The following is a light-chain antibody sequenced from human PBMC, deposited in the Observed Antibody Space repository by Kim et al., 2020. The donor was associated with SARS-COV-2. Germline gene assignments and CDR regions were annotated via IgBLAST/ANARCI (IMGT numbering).Light chain of an antibody. CDR2: GAS. J-gene: IGKJ2*01. CDR3: QQYNNWPYT. Sequence: EIVMTQPPATLSVSPGERATLSCRASQSVSSNLAWYQQKPGQAPRLFIYGASTRATGIPARFSGSGSGTEFTLTISSLQSEDFAVYYCQQYNNWPYTFGQGTKLEI. CDR1: QSVSSN. V-gene: IGKV3-15*01.